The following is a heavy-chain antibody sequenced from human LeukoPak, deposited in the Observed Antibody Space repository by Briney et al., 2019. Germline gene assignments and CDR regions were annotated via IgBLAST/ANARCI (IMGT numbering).Heavy chain of an antibody. CDR1: GYTFASFW. V-gene: IGHV5-51*01. J-gene: IGHJ4*02. Sequence: AGESLKISCRGSGYTFASFWIGWVRQMPGKGLEWMGIIYPGDSDTRYSLTFQGQVTISADKSISTAYLQWSSLKASDTAMYYCARHPGPYSSSPDFWGPGTLVTVSS. D-gene: IGHD3-22*01. CDR3: ARHPGPYSSSPDF. CDR2: IYPGDSDT.